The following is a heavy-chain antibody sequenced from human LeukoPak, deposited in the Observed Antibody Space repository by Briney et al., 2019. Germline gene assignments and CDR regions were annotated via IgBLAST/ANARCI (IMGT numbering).Heavy chain of an antibody. V-gene: IGHV3-11*01. J-gene: IGHJ3*02. CDR2: ISSSGSTI. CDR1: GFTFRDYY. Sequence: GGSLRLSCAASGFTFRDYYMSWIRQAPGKGLEWVSYISSSGSTIYYADSVKGRFTISRDNAKNSLYLQMNSLRAEDTAVYYCARPHTYYDILTGYSPGAFDIWDQGTMVSVSS. CDR3: ARPHTYYDILTGYSPGAFDI. D-gene: IGHD3-9*01.